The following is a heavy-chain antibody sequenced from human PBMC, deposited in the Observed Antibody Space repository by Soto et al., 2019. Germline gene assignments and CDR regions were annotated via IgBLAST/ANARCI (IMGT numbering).Heavy chain of an antibody. V-gene: IGHV1-18*01. D-gene: IGHD6-13*01. J-gene: IGHJ6*03. CDR1: GYTFTSYV. Sequence: GASVKVSCKASGYTFTSYVISWVRQAPGQWLEWMGWISAYNGNTNYAQKLQGRVTMTTDTSTSTAYMELRSLRSDDTAVYYCARDGISSSSWGNYYYYYMDVWGKGTTVTVSS. CDR2: ISAYNGNT. CDR3: ARDGISSSSWGNYYYYYMDV.